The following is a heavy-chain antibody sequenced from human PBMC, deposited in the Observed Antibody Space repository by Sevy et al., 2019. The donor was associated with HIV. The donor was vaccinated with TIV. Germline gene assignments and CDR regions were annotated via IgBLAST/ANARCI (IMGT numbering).Heavy chain of an antibody. CDR3: AWTYYYGSGNYCDAICRFGY. J-gene: IGHJ4*02. D-gene: IGHD3-10*01. V-gene: IGHV5-51*01. Sequence: GESLKISCKGSGFTFTNYWIAWVRQMPGKGLEWMGIIYPGDSDTRYSPSFQGQVTISAVKSITTAYLQWSNLKASDTAMYYGAWTYYYGSGNYCDAICRFGYWGQGTLVTVSS. CDR1: GFTFTNYW. CDR2: IYPGDSDT.